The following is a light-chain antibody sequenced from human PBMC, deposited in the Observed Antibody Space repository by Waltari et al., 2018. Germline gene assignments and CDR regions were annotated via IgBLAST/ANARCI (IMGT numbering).Light chain of an antibody. CDR1: SSDVGGWPY. CDR2: DVT. V-gene: IGLV2-11*01. J-gene: IGLJ3*02. CDR3: SSYAGSHVV. Sequence: QSALTQPRSVSGSPGQAVTISCTGTSSDVGGWPYFSGYRQYPGRAPQALIYDVTKRPSGVPDRFSGAKSGNTASLTISGLQVEDEADYFCSSYAGSHVVFGGGTKLTVL.